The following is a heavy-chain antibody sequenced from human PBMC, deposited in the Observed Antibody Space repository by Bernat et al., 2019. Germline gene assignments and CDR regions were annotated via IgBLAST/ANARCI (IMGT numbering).Heavy chain of an antibody. CDR3: ARGRGGSGYYPNWFDP. V-gene: IGHV3-11*05. D-gene: IGHD3-22*01. Sequence: QVQLVESGGGLVKPGGSLRLSCAASGFTFSDYYMSWIRQAPGKGLEWVSYISSSSSYTNYADSVKGRFTISRDNAKNSLYLQMNSLRAEDTAVYYGARGRGGSGYYPNWFDPWGQGTLVTVSS. J-gene: IGHJ5*02. CDR1: GFTFSDYY. CDR2: ISSSSSYT.